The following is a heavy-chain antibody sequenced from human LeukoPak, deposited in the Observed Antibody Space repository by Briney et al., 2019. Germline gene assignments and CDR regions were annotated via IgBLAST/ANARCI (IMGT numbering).Heavy chain of an antibody. V-gene: IGHV3-11*04. CDR2: ISSSSSTI. CDR1: GFTFSDYY. D-gene: IGHD1-26*01. J-gene: IGHJ4*02. CDR3: ARGAYSGSYFSDY. Sequence: GGSLRLSCAASGFTFSDYYMSWIRQAPGKGLEWVSYISSSSSTIYYADSVKGRFTISRDNAKNSLYLQMNSLRAEDTAVYYCARGAYSGSYFSDYWGQGTLVTVSS.